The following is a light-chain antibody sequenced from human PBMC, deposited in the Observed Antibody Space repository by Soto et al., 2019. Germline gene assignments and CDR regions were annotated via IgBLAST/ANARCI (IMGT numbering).Light chain of an antibody. J-gene: IGLJ7*01. CDR3: QSYDSSLSGAV. Sequence: QSVLTQPPSVSGAPGQRVAISCTGNSSNIGAGYDVHWYQQLPGTAPKLLIHGNSNRPSGVPDRFSGSKSGTSASLAITGLQAEDEADYYCQSYDSSLSGAVFGGGTQLTFL. CDR2: GNS. V-gene: IGLV1-40*01. CDR1: SSNIGAGYD.